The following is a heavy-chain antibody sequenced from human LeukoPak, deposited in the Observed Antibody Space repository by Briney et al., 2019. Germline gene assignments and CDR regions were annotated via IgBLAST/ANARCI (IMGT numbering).Heavy chain of an antibody. CDR2: IYYSGST. J-gene: IGHJ4*02. Sequence: PSETLSLTCTVSGGSISSYYWSWIRQRPGKGLEWIGYIYYSGSTYYNTSLKSRVTISVDTSKNQLSLKVSSVTAADTAVYYCARHSIVRGVIHWGQGTLVTVSS. D-gene: IGHD3-10*01. V-gene: IGHV4-59*06. CDR3: ARHSIVRGVIH. CDR1: GGSISSYY.